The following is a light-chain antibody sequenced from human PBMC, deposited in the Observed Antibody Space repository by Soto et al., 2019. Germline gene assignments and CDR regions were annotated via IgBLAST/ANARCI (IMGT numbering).Light chain of an antibody. CDR1: QTISSF. CDR3: QQSYI. CDR2: AAS. J-gene: IGKJ3*01. Sequence: DIPMTQSPSSLSASVGDRVTITCRASQTISSFLNWYQQKPGKAPKLLIYAASSLQSGVPSRFSGSGSGTDFTLTISSLQPEDFATYYCQQSYIFGPGTKVDIK. V-gene: IGKV1-39*01.